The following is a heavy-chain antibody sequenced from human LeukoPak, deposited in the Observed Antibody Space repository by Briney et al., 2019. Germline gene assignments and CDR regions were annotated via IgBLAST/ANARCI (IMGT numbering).Heavy chain of an antibody. J-gene: IGHJ6*04. V-gene: IGHV4-34*01. CDR3: AGPGGVSGMDV. CDR2: INHSGST. D-gene: IGHD1-14*01. CDR1: GGSFSGYY. Sequence: SETLSLTCAVYGGSFSGYYWSWIRQPPGKGLEWIGEINHSGSTNYNPSLKSRVTISVDTSKNQFSRKLSSVTAADTAVYYCAGPGGVSGMDVWGKGTSVTVSS.